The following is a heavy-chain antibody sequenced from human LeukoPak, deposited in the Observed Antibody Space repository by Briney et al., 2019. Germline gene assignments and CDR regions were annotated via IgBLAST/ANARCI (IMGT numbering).Heavy chain of an antibody. CDR2: IYYSGST. CDR1: GGSVSSGTYY. CDR3: ARDRVRGNSNPFFDY. J-gene: IGHJ4*02. Sequence: SETLSLTCTVSGGSVSSGTYYWSWIRQPPGKGLEWIGYIYYSGSTNYNPSLKSRVTISVDTSKNQLSLKLSSVTAADTAVYYCARDRVRGNSNPFFDYWGQGTLVTVSS. D-gene: IGHD4-11*01. V-gene: IGHV4-61*01.